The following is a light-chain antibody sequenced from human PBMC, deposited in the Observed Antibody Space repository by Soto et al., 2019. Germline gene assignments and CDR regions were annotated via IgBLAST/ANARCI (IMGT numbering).Light chain of an antibody. J-gene: IGKJ1*01. Sequence: DIQMTQSPSTLSASVGDRVIITCRASQSISSWLAWYQQKPGKAPKLLIYQASNLESGVPSRFSGSGSGTEFTLTISSLQPDDFATYYCQQYSSYSRTFGQGTKVEIK. CDR2: QAS. CDR3: QQYSSYSRT. CDR1: QSISSW. V-gene: IGKV1-5*03.